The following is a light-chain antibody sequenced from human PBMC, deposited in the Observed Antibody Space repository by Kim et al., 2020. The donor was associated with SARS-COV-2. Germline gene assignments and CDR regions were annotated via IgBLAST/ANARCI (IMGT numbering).Light chain of an antibody. CDR2: KAS. CDR1: QSISSW. Sequence: ASVGDRVTITRRARQSISSWLVWYQQKPGKAPKLLIYKASSLDSGVPSRFSGSGSGTEFTLTISSLQPDDFSTYYCQQYNSYPLTFGGGTQVEIK. V-gene: IGKV1-5*03. CDR3: QQYNSYPLT. J-gene: IGKJ4*02.